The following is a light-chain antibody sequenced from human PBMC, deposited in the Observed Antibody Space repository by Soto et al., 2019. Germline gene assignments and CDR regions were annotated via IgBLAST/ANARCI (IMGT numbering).Light chain of an antibody. CDR2: DAS. CDR1: QGIRNF. J-gene: IGKJ2*01. V-gene: IGKV1-33*01. Sequence: IQMTQSPSSLSASVGDRVTITCQASQGIRNFLNWYQQKPGKAPRLLIYDASKLETGVPTRFSGSGSGAHFIFTINSLQPEDVATYYCQQYDNLPYTFGQGTKLEI. CDR3: QQYDNLPYT.